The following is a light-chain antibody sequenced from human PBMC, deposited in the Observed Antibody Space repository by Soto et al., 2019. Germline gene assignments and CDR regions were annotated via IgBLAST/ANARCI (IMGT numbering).Light chain of an antibody. J-gene: IGKJ2*01. Sequence: DIQMTQSPSTLSASVGDRVTITCRASQSISTWLAWYQQKPGKAPKVLMYKASSLESGVPSRFSGSGSGTEFTLTISSLQPDDFATYYCQQYNSYPYTFGQGTKLEIK. CDR2: KAS. V-gene: IGKV1-5*03. CDR1: QSISTW. CDR3: QQYNSYPYT.